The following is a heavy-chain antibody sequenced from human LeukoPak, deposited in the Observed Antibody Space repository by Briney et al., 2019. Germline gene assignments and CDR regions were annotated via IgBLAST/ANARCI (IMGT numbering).Heavy chain of an antibody. V-gene: IGHV1-69*02. J-gene: IGHJ5*02. CDR2: IIPILGIA. D-gene: IGHD2-2*02. Sequence: SVKVSCKASGGTFSSYTISWVRQAPGQGLEWMGRIIPILGIANYAQKFQGRVTITADKSTSTAYMELSSLRSEDAAVYYCARVGCSSTSCYTEWFDPWGQGTLVTVSS. CDR3: ARVGCSSTSCYTEWFDP. CDR1: GGTFSSYT.